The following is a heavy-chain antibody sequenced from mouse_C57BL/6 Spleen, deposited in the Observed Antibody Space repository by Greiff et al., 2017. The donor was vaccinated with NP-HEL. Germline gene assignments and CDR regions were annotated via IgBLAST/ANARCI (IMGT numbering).Heavy chain of an antibody. Sequence: VKLVDSGPGLVAPSQSLSITCTVSGFSLTSYGVDWVRQSPGKGLEWLGVIWGVGSTNYNSALKSRLSISKDNSKSQVFLKMNSLQTDDTAMYYCASSHSNHVGFAYWGQGTLVTVSA. V-gene: IGHV2-6*01. CDR1: GFSLTSYG. CDR2: IWGVGST. D-gene: IGHD2-5*01. CDR3: ASSHSNHVGFAY. J-gene: IGHJ3*01.